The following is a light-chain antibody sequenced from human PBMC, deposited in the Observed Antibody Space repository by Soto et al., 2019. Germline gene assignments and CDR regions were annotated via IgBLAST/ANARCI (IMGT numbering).Light chain of an antibody. CDR1: QSVSNN. Sequence: EIVMTQSPATLSVSPGERVTLSCRASQSVSNNLAWYQQKPGQAPRLLIYGASTRATGIPARFSGSGSGTQFTLTIASLRSEEFVLYSCQQYHILITFRQGTLLEI. CDR2: GAS. J-gene: IGKJ5*01. CDR3: QQYHILIT. V-gene: IGKV3-15*01.